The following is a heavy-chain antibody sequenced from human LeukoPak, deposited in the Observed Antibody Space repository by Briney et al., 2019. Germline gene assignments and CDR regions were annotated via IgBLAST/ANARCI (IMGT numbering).Heavy chain of an antibody. V-gene: IGHV4-31*03. D-gene: IGHD2-2*01. CDR3: ARKLCSSTNCWFDP. J-gene: IGHJ5*02. CDR1: GGSISSGGYY. Sequence: SETLSLTCTVSGGSISSGGYYWSWIRQHPGKGLEWIGYIYYSGSTYYNPSLKSRVTISVDTSKNQFSLKLSSVTAADTAVYYCARKLCSSTNCWFDPWGQGTLVTVSS. CDR2: IYYSGST.